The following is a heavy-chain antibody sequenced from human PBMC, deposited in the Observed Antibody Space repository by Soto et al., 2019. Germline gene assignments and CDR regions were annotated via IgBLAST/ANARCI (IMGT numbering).Heavy chain of an antibody. D-gene: IGHD5-12*01. J-gene: IGHJ4*02. Sequence: QVQLQESGPGLVKPSQTLSLTCTVSGGSISSGGYYWSWIRQHPGKGLEWIGYIYYSGSTYYNPSLKSRVTISVDTSKNQFSLKLSSVTAADTAVYYCARVGYNPGGHYYFDYWGQGTLVTVSS. V-gene: IGHV4-31*03. CDR3: ARVGYNPGGHYYFDY. CDR1: GGSISSGGYY. CDR2: IYYSGST.